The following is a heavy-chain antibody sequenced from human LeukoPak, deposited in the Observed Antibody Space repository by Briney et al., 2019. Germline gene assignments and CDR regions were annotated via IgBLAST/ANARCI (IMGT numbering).Heavy chain of an antibody. CDR3: VRQVSRGWYCFDY. V-gene: IGHV5-51*01. D-gene: IGHD6-19*01. Sequence: GESLKISCKASGYSFTSYWIGWVRQMPGKGLECMGIIYPGDSDTRYSPSFQGQVTISADKSISTAYLQWSSLEASDTAFYYCVRQVSRGWYCFDYWGRGTLVTVSS. CDR1: GYSFTSYW. J-gene: IGHJ4*02. CDR2: IYPGDSDT.